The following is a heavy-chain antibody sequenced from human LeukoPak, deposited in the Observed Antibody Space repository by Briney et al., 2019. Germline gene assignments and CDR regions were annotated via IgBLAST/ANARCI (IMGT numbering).Heavy chain of an antibody. J-gene: IGHJ4*02. CDR2: ISGSGGST. D-gene: IGHD3-22*01. Sequence: PGGSLRLSCAASGFTFSSYAMSWVRQAPGKGLEWVSAISGSGGSTYYADSVKGRFTISRDNSKNTLYLQMNSLRAEDTAVYYCAKDTVDYDSSGSSDYWGQGTLVTVSS. CDR1: GFTFSSYA. CDR3: AKDTVDYDSSGSSDY. V-gene: IGHV3-23*01.